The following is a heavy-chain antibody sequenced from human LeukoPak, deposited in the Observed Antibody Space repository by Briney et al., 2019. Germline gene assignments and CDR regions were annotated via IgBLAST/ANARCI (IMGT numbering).Heavy chain of an antibody. D-gene: IGHD6-13*01. Sequence: PSETLSLTCTVSGGSISSGGYYWSWIRQHPGKGLVWIGYIYYSGSTYYNPSLKSRVTMSVDTSKNQFSLKLSSVTTADTAVYYCARLTAAAGTVGLWYFDLWGRGTLVTVSS. J-gene: IGHJ2*01. CDR1: GGSISSGGYY. V-gene: IGHV4-31*03. CDR3: ARLTAAAGTVGLWYFDL. CDR2: IYYSGST.